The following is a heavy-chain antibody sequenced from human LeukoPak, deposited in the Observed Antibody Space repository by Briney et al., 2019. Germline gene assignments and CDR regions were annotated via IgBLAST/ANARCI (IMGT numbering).Heavy chain of an antibody. CDR1: VYTFTGYY. CDR3: ARAALAAATDAFDI. V-gene: IGHV1-2*02. CDR2: INPNSGGT. Sequence: GASVKVSCKASVYTFTGYYMHWVRQAPGQGLEWMGWINPNSGGTNYAQKFQGRVTMTRDTSISTAYMELSRLRSDDTAVYYCARAALAAATDAFDIWGQGTMVTVSS. J-gene: IGHJ3*02. D-gene: IGHD6-13*01.